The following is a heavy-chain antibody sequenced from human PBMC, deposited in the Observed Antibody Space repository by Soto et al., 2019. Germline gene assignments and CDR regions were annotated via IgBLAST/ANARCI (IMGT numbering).Heavy chain of an antibody. CDR1: GYTFTGYY. D-gene: IGHD6-19*01. CDR3: ARAGARIAVAGISPYGMDV. CDR2: INPNSGGT. Sequence: GASVKVSCKASGYTFTGYYMHWVRQAPGQGLEWMGWINPNSGGTNYAQKFQGRVTMTRDTSISTAYMELSRLRSDDTAVYYCARAGARIAVAGISPYGMDVWGQGTTVTAP. V-gene: IGHV1-2*02. J-gene: IGHJ6*02.